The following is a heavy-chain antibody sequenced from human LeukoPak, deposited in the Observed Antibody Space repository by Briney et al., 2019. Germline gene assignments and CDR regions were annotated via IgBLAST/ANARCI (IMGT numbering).Heavy chain of an antibody. D-gene: IGHD3-22*01. Sequence: ASVKVSCKASGYTFTGYYIHWVRQAPGQGLAWMAWINPNSGGTNYAQRFQGRVTMTRDTSISTVYMDLSRLRSDDTAVYYCARILGSGYYDSSFAYDTWGQGTVVTVSS. CDR3: ARILGSGYYDSSFAYDT. J-gene: IGHJ3*02. V-gene: IGHV1-2*02. CDR2: INPNSGGT. CDR1: GYTFTGYY.